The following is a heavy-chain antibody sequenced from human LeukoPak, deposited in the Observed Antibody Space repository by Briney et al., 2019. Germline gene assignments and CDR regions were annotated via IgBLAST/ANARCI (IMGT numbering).Heavy chain of an antibody. CDR3: ARRSGIAVAGAFDY. Sequence: GGPLRLSCAASGFTFSAYSMNWVRQAPGKGLEWVSSITETSHVYYAESVKGRFTISRDNAKDSLYLQMNSLRAEDTAVYYCARRSGIAVAGAFDYWGQGTLVTVSS. V-gene: IGHV3-21*04. CDR2: ITETSHV. J-gene: IGHJ4*02. D-gene: IGHD6-19*01. CDR1: GFTFSAYS.